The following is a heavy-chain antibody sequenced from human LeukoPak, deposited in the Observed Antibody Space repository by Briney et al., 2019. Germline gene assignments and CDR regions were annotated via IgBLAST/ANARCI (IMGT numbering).Heavy chain of an antibody. CDR3: VRREV. CDR1: GYTFNDYY. CDR2: VDSNSGGT. J-gene: IGHJ4*02. V-gene: IGHV1-2*02. Sequence: GASVKVSCKASGYTFNDYYIHWVRQAPGQGLEWMGWVDSNSGGTNYAQKFQGRVTLTRDTSISTAYMELSSLRGDDTAVYYCVRREVWGQGALVTVSS.